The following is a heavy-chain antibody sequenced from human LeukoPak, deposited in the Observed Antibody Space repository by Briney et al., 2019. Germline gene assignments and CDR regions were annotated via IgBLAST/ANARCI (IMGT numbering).Heavy chain of an antibody. CDR1: GFTFSSYP. V-gene: IGHV3-30-3*01. CDR3: AKGYSYGQVDGMDV. CDR2: ISYDGSNK. Sequence: GGSLRLSCAASGFTFSSYPMHWVRQAPGKGLEWVAIISYDGSNKYYADSVKGRFTISRDNSKNTLYLQMNSLRAEDTAVYYCAKGYSYGQVDGMDVWGQGTTVTVSS. D-gene: IGHD5-18*01. J-gene: IGHJ6*02.